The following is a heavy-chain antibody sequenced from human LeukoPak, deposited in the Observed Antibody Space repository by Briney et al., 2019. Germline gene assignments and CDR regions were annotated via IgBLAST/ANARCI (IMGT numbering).Heavy chain of an antibody. CDR2: ISGDATII. CDR3: ARNKRATHNYLDY. Sequence: GGSLRLSCTAYGFSFSGHSMGWIRQPPGKGLEWVSVISGDATIIYYADSVRGRFTLSRDNAKNSLYLQMNSLRAGDTAVYYCARNKRATHNYLDYWGQGTLVTVSS. CDR1: GFSFSGHS. J-gene: IGHJ4*02. V-gene: IGHV3-48*04.